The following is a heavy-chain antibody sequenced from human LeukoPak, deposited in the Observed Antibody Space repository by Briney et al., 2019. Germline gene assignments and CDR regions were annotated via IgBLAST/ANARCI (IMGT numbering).Heavy chain of an antibody. CDR2: INAGNGNT. Sequence: RWASVKVSCKASGYTFTSYAMHWVRQAPGQRLEWMGWINAGNGNTKYSQKFQGRVTITRDTSASTAYMELSSLRSEDTAVYYCARCGTLPYCSGGSCYIFPGYYFDYWGQGTLVTVSS. CDR3: ARCGTLPYCSGGSCYIFPGYYFDY. D-gene: IGHD2-15*01. J-gene: IGHJ4*02. V-gene: IGHV1-3*01. CDR1: GYTFTSYA.